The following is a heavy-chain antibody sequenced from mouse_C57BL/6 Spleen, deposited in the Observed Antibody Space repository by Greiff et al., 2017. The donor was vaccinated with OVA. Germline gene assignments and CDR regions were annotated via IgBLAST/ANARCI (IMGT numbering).Heavy chain of an antibody. CDR2: IDPSDSYT. D-gene: IGHD2-5*01. V-gene: IGHV1-69*01. Sequence: QVQLQQPGAELVMPGASVKLSCKASGYTFTSYWMHWVKQRPGQGLEWIGEIDPSDSYTNYNQKFKGKSTLTVDKSSSTAYMQLSSLTSEDSAVYYCARLEDYSNYFDYWGQGTTLTVSS. J-gene: IGHJ2*01. CDR3: ARLEDYSNYFDY. CDR1: GYTFTSYW.